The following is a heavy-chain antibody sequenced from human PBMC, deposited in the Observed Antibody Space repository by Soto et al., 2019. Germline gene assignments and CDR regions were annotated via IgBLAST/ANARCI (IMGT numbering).Heavy chain of an antibody. D-gene: IGHD1-26*01. CDR1: GYTLTGYY. V-gene: IGHV1-2*02. J-gene: IGHJ6*04. CDR3: AKGGAIVAAGTRVYLYNAMEV. CDR2: INPNSGDT. Sequence: ASVKVSCKASGYTLTGYYVHWVRQAPGQGLEWMGWINPNSGDTYLAQRFQGRVTMNRDTSIGTAYMELRGLTSDDTAEYYCAKGGAIVAAGTRVYLYNAMEVWRKGTTVAVSS.